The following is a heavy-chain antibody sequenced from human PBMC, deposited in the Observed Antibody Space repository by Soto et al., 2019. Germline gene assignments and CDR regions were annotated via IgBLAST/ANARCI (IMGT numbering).Heavy chain of an antibody. J-gene: IGHJ4*02. D-gene: IGHD1-26*01. CDR3: AREVRYSGHTLVAALGIFDY. Sequence: SVKVSCKASGGTFSSYTISWLRQAPGQGLEWMGRIIPILGIANYAQKFQGRVTITADKSTSTAYMELSSLRSEDTAVYYCAREVRYSGHTLVAALGIFDYRGQGTLVTVSS. CDR1: GGTFSSYT. V-gene: IGHV1-69*04. CDR2: IIPILGIA.